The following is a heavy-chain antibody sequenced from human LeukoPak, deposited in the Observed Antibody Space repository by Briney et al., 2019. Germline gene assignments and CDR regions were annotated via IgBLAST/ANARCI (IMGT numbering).Heavy chain of an antibody. V-gene: IGHV3-23*01. CDR1: GFSNYA. D-gene: IGHD6-13*01. Sequence: GGSLRLSCAASGFSNYAMAWVRQAPGKGLEWVSAISGNGGRTYSADSVQGRFTISRDNSKNTVYLQMDNLRAEDSAMYYCAKAHSISWPYAFDSWGQGTLVTVSS. CDR3: AKAHSISWPYAFDS. J-gene: IGHJ4*02. CDR2: ISGNGGRT.